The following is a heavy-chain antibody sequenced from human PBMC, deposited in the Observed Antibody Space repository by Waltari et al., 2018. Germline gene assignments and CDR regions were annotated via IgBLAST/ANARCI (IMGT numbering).Heavy chain of an antibody. CDR1: GFTFSSYA. Sequence: EVQLLESGGGLVQPGGSLRLSCAASGFTFSSYAMSWVRQAPGQGLEWVSVIYSGGSTYYADSVKGRFTISRDNSKNTLYLQMNSLRAEDTAVYYCAKGGYYYDSSGYYVRTGLDPWGQGTLVTVSS. J-gene: IGHJ5*02. V-gene: IGHV3-23*03. CDR2: IYSGGST. D-gene: IGHD3-22*01. CDR3: AKGGYYYDSSGYYVRTGLDP.